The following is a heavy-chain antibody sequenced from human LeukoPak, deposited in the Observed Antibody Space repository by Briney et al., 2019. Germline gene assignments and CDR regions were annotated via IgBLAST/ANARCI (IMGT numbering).Heavy chain of an antibody. J-gene: IGHJ5*02. Sequence: GASVKVSCKASGYPFTSYDLNWVRQAPGQRLEWMGCMNVKSGTADYAPKFQGRVTMTRNTSISTAYMELSSLRPEDTAVYYCARLPGYLGASWGQGTLVTVSS. CDR2: MNVKSGTA. D-gene: IGHD5-18*01. CDR3: ARLPGYLGAS. CDR1: GYPFTSYD. V-gene: IGHV1-8*01.